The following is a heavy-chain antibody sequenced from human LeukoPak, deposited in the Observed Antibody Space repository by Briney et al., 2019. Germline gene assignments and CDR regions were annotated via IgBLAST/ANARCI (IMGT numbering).Heavy chain of an antibody. V-gene: IGHV4-59*12. D-gene: IGHD2-2*01. Sequence: SETLSLTCTVSGGSISSYYWSWIRQPPGKGLEWIGYIYYSGSTNYNPSLKSRVTISVDTSKNQFSLKLSSVTAADTAVYYCARYVVVPAAMSFRVTRFGMDVWGQGTTVTVSS. CDR3: ARYVVVPAAMSFRVTRFGMDV. CDR2: IYYSGST. J-gene: IGHJ6*02. CDR1: GGSISSYY.